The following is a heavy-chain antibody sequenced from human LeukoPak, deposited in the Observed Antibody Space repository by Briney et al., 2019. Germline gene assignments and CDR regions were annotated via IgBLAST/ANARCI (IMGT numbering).Heavy chain of an antibody. Sequence: SGGSLRLSCAASGFTFSSYGMHWVRQAPGKGLEGVAFIRYDGSNKYYADSVKGRFTISRDNSKNTLYLQMNSLRAEDTAVYYCAKQGQRTFDYWGQGTLVTVSS. CDR1: GFTFSSYG. V-gene: IGHV3-30*02. J-gene: IGHJ4*02. CDR3: AKQGQRTFDY. CDR2: IRYDGSNK.